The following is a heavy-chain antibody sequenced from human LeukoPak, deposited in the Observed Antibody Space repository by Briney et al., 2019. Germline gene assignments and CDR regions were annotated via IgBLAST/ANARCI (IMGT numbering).Heavy chain of an antibody. D-gene: IGHD6-13*01. V-gene: IGHV4-39*07. Sequence: SETLPLTCTVSGDSFTSVTDYWAWIRQPPGKGLEWIASGDYSGGTYYNPSLESRVAISADMSKNQISLKLTSVTGADTAVYYCARDPGADSSSWSYFDYWGQGTLVTVSS. J-gene: IGHJ4*02. CDR2: GDYSGGT. CDR1: GDSFTSVTDY. CDR3: ARDPGADSSSWSYFDY.